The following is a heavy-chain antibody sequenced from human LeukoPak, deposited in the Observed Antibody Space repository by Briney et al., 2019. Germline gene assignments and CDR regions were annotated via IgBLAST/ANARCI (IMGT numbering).Heavy chain of an antibody. Sequence: PGGPLRLSCAASGFTFSDYYMSWIRQAPGKGLEWVSYISSSSSYTNYADSVKGRFTISRDNAKNSLYLQMNSLRAEDTAVYYCARIHDSSGYYDYWGQGTLVTVSS. CDR1: GFTFSDYY. CDR2: ISSSSSYT. CDR3: ARIHDSSGYYDY. J-gene: IGHJ4*02. V-gene: IGHV3-11*03. D-gene: IGHD3-22*01.